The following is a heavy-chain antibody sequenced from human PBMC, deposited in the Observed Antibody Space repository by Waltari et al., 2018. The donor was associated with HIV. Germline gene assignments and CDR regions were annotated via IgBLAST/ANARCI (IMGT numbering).Heavy chain of an antibody. Sequence: QVQLVESGGGVVQPGRSLSLSCAVSGFHLSRYGMHWVRQAPGKELEWVAVISHDGVHKYYADSVKGRFTISRDNSKDTLFLQMDSLRAEDTAVYYCAKRPGDIAMVTFPDDHGMNVWGQGTTVTVSS. CDR2: ISHDGVHK. CDR1: GFHLSRYG. D-gene: IGHD5-18*01. V-gene: IGHV3-30*18. J-gene: IGHJ6*02. CDR3: AKRPGDIAMVTFPDDHGMNV.